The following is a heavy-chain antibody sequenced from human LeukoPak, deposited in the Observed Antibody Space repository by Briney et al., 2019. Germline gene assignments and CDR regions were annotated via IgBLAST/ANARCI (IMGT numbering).Heavy chain of an antibody. D-gene: IGHD6-19*01. CDR1: GGSISSYY. V-gene: IGHV4-59*12. Sequence: SETLSLTCTVSGGSISSYYWSWIRQPPGKGLEWVGYIYYSGSTNYNPSLKSRVTISVDTSKNQFSLKLSSVTAADTAVYYCAASIAVAGTPFDYWGQGTLVTVSS. CDR2: IYYSGST. J-gene: IGHJ4*02. CDR3: AASIAVAGTPFDY.